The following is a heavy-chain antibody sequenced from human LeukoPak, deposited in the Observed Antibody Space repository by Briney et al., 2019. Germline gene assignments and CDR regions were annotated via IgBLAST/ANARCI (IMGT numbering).Heavy chain of an antibody. Sequence: SETLSLTCTVSGGSISSGDYYWSWIRQPPGKGLEWIGYIYYSGSTYYNPSLKSRVTISVDTSKNQLSLKLSSVTAADTAVYYCATTTGEGIAAAPSFDYWGQGTLVTVSS. V-gene: IGHV4-30-4*01. CDR3: ATTTGEGIAAAPSFDY. D-gene: IGHD6-13*01. CDR2: IYYSGST. J-gene: IGHJ4*02. CDR1: GGSISSGDYY.